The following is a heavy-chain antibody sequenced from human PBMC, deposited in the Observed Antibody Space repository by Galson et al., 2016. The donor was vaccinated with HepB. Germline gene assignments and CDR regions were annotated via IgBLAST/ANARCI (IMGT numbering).Heavy chain of an antibody. D-gene: IGHD4-23*01. CDR3: ARPPRGGDGGNSLLRYYGMDV. CDR1: GFIFSSYG. Sequence: SLRLSCAASGFIFSSYGMHWVRQAPGKGLEWVAVIWYDGSNKYYADSVKGRFTISRDNSKNRLYLQMKSLRAEDTAVYYWARPPRGGDGGNSLLRYYGMDVCGQGTTLTASS. V-gene: IGHV3-33*01. J-gene: IGHJ6*02. CDR2: IWYDGSNK.